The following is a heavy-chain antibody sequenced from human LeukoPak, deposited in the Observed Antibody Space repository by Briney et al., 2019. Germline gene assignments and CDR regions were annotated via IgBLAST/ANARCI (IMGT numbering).Heavy chain of an antibody. V-gene: IGHV4-34*01. CDR1: GGSFSGYY. J-gene: IGHJ3*02. CDR2: INHSGST. D-gene: IGHD6-19*01. CDR3: ARGLSGSGWYRYVAFDI. Sequence: SETLSLTCAVYGGSFSGYYWSWIRQPPGKGLEWIGEINHSGSTNYNPSLKSRVTISVDTSKNQFSLKLSSVTAADTAVYYCARGLSGSGWYRYVAFDIWGQGTMVTVSS.